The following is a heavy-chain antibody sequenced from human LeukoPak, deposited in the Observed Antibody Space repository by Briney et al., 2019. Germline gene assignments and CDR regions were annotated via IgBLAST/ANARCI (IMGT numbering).Heavy chain of an antibody. V-gene: IGHV3-21*01. CDR3: ASGTTGTTGFNY. D-gene: IGHD1-7*01. Sequence: VGTLRLSCTASGFGFSDYTMNWVREAPGKGLEWLSSISSASAYIHYADSVKVRFSISRDNAKNSLNLQMSSLRAEDTAVYYRASGTTGTTGFNYWGQGTLVTVSS. CDR1: GFGFSDYT. J-gene: IGHJ4*02. CDR2: ISSASAYI.